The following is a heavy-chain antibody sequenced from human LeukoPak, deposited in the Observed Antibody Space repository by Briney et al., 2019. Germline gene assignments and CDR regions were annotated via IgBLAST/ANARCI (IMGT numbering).Heavy chain of an antibody. CDR1: GGSISTYY. V-gene: IGHV4-59*08. Sequence: TSETLSLTCTVSGGSISTYYWSWIRQPPGKGLEWIGYIYYIGSTNYNPPLKSRVTMSVDTSKNQSSLNLSSVTAADTAVYYCARHGIIRRGNDAFDIWGRGTMVTVSS. D-gene: IGHD3-16*01. CDR3: ARHGIIRRGNDAFDI. CDR2: IYYIGST. J-gene: IGHJ3*02.